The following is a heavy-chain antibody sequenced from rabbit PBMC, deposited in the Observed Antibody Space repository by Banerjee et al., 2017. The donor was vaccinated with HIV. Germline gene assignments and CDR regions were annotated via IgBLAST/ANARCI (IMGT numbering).Heavy chain of an antibody. J-gene: IGHJ4*01. D-gene: IGHD4-1*01. CDR2: IYAASSGST. V-gene: IGHV1S45*01. Sequence: QEQLEESGGDLVKPEGSLTLTCTASGFSFSSTYWICWVRQAPGKGLEWIGCIYAASSGSTWYASWVNGRFMISKTSSTTVTLQMTSLTVADTATYFCARDLAGAIGWNFNLWGPGTLVT. CDR1: GFSFSSTYW. CDR3: ARDLAGAIGWNFNL.